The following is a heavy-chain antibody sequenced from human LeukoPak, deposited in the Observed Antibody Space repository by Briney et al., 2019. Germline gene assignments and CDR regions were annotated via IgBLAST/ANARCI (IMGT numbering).Heavy chain of an antibody. J-gene: IGHJ4*02. CDR1: GFTFSSYA. CDR2: ISYDGSNK. CDR3: ARGGAYYDFWSGYYNPDY. D-gene: IGHD3-3*01. Sequence: GGSLRLSCAASGFTFSSYAMHWVRQAPGKGLEGVAVISYDGSNKYYADSVKGRFTISRDNSKNTLYLQMNSLRAEDTAVYYCARGGAYYDFWSGYYNPDYWGQGTLVTVSS. V-gene: IGHV3-30-3*01.